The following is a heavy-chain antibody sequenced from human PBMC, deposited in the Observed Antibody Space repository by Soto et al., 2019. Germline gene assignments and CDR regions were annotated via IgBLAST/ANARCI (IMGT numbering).Heavy chain of an antibody. D-gene: IGHD2-2*01. J-gene: IGHJ6*02. Sequence: SETLSLTCAVSGGSLSNYYWTWIRQPPGKGLEWIGYISHTGTTNYNPSLKSRLTISLDTSENRFSLKLTSVTAADTAVYYCARASFTASPLDVWGQGTTGTVSS. CDR2: ISHTGTT. V-gene: IGHV4-59*01. CDR1: GGSLSNYY. CDR3: ARASFTASPLDV.